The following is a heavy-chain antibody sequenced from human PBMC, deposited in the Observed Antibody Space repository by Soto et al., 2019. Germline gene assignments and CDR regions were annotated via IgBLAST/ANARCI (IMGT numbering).Heavy chain of an antibody. CDR1: GFTFTSSA. D-gene: IGHD3-9*01. CDR2: IVVGSGNT. J-gene: IGHJ4*02. CDR3: AAQVASQGYFDWLNIL. Sequence: QMQLVQSGPEVKKPGTSVKVSCKASGFTFTSSAVQWVRQARGQRLEWIGWIVVGSGNTNYAQKFQERVTITRDMSTSTAYMELSSLRSEDTAVYYCAAQVASQGYFDWLNILWGQGTLVTVSS. V-gene: IGHV1-58*01.